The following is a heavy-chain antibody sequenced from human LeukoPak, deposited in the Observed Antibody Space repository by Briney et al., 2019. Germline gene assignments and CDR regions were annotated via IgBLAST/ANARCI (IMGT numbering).Heavy chain of an antibody. Sequence: WGSLRLSCAASGFTFSSYAMNWVRQAPGKGLEWVSRISGSGDRTYHADSVKGRFTISRDNSRNMLYLQMNSLRAEDTAIYYCVEIAAAAPFDCWGQGTLVTVSS. V-gene: IGHV3-23*01. J-gene: IGHJ4*02. CDR3: VEIAAAAPFDC. D-gene: IGHD6-13*01. CDR1: GFTFSSYA. CDR2: ISGSGDRT.